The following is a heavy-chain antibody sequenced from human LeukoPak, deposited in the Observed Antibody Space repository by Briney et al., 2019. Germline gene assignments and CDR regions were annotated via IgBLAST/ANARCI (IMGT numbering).Heavy chain of an antibody. CDR3: ARNGHGYYYYYGMDV. V-gene: IGHV4-4*02. CDR1: GGSISSSNW. D-gene: IGHD2-8*01. CDR2: IYHSGST. J-gene: IGHJ6*04. Sequence: PSGTLSLTCAVSGGSISSSNWWSWVRQPPGKGLEWIGEIYHSGSTNYNPSHKSRVTISVDKSQNQFSLKLSSVTAADTAVYYCARNGHGYYYYYGMDVWGKGTTVTVSS.